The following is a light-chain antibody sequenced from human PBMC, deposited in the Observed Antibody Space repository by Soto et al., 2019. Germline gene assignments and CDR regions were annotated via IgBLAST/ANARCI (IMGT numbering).Light chain of an antibody. CDR1: QSVSSS. CDR2: DAS. J-gene: IGKJ1*01. V-gene: IGKV3-11*01. Sequence: EIVLTQSPATLSLSPGERATLSCRASQSVSSSLAWYQLKPGQAPRLLIYDASNRATGIPARFSGSGSGTDFTLTISSLEPEDFVVYYCQQRSNWPRTFGQGNKVDIK. CDR3: QQRSNWPRT.